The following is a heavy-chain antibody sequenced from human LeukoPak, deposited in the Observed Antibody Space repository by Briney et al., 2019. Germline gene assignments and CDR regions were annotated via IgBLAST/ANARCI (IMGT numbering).Heavy chain of an antibody. CDR3: AGGLGDRDI. CDR1: GGSISSGGYY. J-gene: IGHJ3*02. V-gene: IGHV4-30-2*01. CDR2: IYHSGGT. Sequence: SETLSLTCTVSGGSISSGGYYWSWIRQPPGKGLEWIGYIYHSGGTYYNPSLKSRVIISEDTSKNQFSLILSSVTAADTAVYYCAGGLGDRDIWGQGTMVTVSS. D-gene: IGHD3-16*01.